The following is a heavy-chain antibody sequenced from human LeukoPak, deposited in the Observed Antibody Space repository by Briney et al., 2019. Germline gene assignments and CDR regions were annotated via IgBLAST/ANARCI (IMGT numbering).Heavy chain of an antibody. CDR1: GYNFPIYW. V-gene: IGHV5-51*01. D-gene: IGHD3-10*01. Sequence: GESLKISCQGSGYNFPIYWIGWVRQMPGQGLEWMGIIYPDDSNTIYGPSFQGQVTISADKSINTAYLEWSSLKASDTAMYYCARHPHRRHMVRGVDGFDPWGQGTLVTVSS. CDR2: IYPDDSNT. CDR3: ARHPHRRHMVRGVDGFDP. J-gene: IGHJ5*02.